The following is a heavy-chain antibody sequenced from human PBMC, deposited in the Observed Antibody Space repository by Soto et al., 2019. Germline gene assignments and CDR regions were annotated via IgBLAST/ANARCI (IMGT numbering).Heavy chain of an antibody. V-gene: IGHV3-11*04. CDR3: ARAGIVVVVAATPYYYYGMDV. J-gene: IGHJ6*02. Sequence: PGGSLRLACAASGFTFRDYYMNGFRKGRGKGPEWVSSLSSSSTTYYADSVKGRFTISRDNAKNSLYLQMHSLSAEDTAVYYCARAGIVVVVAATPYYYYGMDVWGQGTTVTVSS. CDR2: LSSSSTT. CDR1: GFTFRDYY. D-gene: IGHD2-15*01.